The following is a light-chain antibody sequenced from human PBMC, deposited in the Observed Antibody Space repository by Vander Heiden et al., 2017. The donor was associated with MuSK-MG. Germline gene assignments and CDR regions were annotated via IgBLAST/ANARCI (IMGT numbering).Light chain of an antibody. V-gene: IGKV2-28*01. CDR2: LGS. J-gene: IGKJ3*01. CDR1: QSLLHSNGYNY. CDR3: RQALQTPGT. Sequence: DIVMTQSPLSLPVTPGEPASISCRSSQSLLHSNGYNYLDWYLQKPGQSPQLLIYLGSNRASGVPDRFSGSGSGTDFTLKISRVEAEDVGVYYCRQALQTPGTFGPGTKVDIK.